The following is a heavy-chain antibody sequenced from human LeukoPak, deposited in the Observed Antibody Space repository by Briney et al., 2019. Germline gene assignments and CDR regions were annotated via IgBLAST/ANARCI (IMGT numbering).Heavy chain of an antibody. J-gene: IGHJ3*02. CDR3: AIDEVTIWNRENDAFDI. D-gene: IGHD1-1*01. CDR1: GFTFSTNI. Sequence: GGSQRLSCAASGFTFSTNIMHWVRQAPGQGPEWVAVISNDGSKQYYADSVRGRFTVSRDNSKSTLYLQMNSLREEDTAVYYCAIDEVTIWNRENDAFDIWGQGTMVTVYS. V-gene: IGHV3-30*01. CDR2: ISNDGSKQ.